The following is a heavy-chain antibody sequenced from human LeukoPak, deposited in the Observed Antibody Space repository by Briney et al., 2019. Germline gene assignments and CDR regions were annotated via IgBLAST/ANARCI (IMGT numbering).Heavy chain of an antibody. V-gene: IGHV1-46*01. J-gene: IGHJ6*03. D-gene: IGHD2-2*01. CDR3: ARFVVVRGPMEYYYYYMDV. CDR1: GYTFTSYY. CDR2: INPSDGST. Sequence: ASVKVSCKASGYTFTSYYMHWVRQAPGQGLEWMGIINPSDGSTSYAQKFQGRVTMTRDMSASTVYMELSSLGSEDTAVFFCARFVVVRGPMEYYYYYMDVWGRGTTVIVSS.